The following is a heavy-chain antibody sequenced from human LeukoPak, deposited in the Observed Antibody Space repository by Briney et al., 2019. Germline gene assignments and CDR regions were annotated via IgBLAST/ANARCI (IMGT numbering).Heavy chain of an antibody. D-gene: IGHD3-22*01. V-gene: IGHV3-23*01. CDR2: VGTT. J-gene: IGHJ3*02. Sequence: VGTTYYPHSVTGRFTISRDNSKHTLYLQMNSLTAEDTAVYYCAKDRPATMIVVQYAFDIWGQGTMVTVSS. CDR3: AKDRPATMIVVQYAFDI.